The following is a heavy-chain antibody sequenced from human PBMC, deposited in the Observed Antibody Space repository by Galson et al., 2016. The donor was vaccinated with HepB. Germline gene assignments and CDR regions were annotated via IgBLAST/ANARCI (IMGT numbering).Heavy chain of an antibody. CDR1: GFPIDRYW. V-gene: IGHV3-74*01. D-gene: IGHD6-13*01. CDR2: VNTDGKDI. J-gene: IGHJ6*02. CDR3: ARERAAASYYYYGMDL. Sequence: SLRLSCAVSGFPIDRYWIHWVRQAPGKGLMWVSHVNTDGKDIIYVDSVEGRFTVSRDIAKNTVYLQMRSLRVEDSAVYFCARERAAASYYYYGMDLWGQGTTVIVSS.